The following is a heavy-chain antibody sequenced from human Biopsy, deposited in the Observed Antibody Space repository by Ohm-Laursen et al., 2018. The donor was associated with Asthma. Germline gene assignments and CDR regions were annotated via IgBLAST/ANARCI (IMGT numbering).Heavy chain of an antibody. J-gene: IGHJ3*01. CDR2: INAGDGNT. Sequence: ASVKVSCKASGYTFIHFAIPWVRQAPGQRLEWMGWINAGDGNTKYSQKFQGRVTITRDTSASTAYMDLRSLRSEDTAMYYCARTYYDFLTGQVNDAFARWGQGTMVTVSS. CDR3: ARTYYDFLTGQVNDAFAR. D-gene: IGHD3-9*01. V-gene: IGHV1-3*01. CDR1: GYTFIHFA.